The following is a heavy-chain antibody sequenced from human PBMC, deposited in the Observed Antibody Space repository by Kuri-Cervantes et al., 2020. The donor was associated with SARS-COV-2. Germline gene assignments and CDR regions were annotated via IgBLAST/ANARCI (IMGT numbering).Heavy chain of an antibody. J-gene: IGHJ5*02. CDR1: GYTFTSYG. D-gene: IGHD1-26*01. Sequence: ASVKVSCKASGYTFTSYGISWVRQAPGQGLEWMGWISAYNGNTNYAQKFQGRVTMTEDTSTDTAYMELSSLRSEDTAVYYCATGSIVGATNWFDPWGQGTLVTVSS. CDR3: ATGSIVGATNWFDP. CDR2: ISAYNGNT. V-gene: IGHV1-18*01.